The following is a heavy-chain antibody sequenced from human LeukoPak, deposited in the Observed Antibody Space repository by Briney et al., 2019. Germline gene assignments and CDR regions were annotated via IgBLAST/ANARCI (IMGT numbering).Heavy chain of an antibody. CDR3: ASTTGDTAKGIDV. CDR2: INHSGST. Sequence: SETLSLTCAVYGGSFSGYYWSWIRQPPGKGLEWIGEINHSGSTNYNPSLKSRVTISVDTSKNQFSLKLSSVTAADTAVYYCASTTGDTAKGIDVWGQGTTVTVSS. V-gene: IGHV4-34*01. J-gene: IGHJ6*02. D-gene: IGHD5-18*01. CDR1: GGSFSGYY.